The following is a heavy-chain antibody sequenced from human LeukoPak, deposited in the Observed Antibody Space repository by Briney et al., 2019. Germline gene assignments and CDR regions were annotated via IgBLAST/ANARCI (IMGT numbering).Heavy chain of an antibody. CDR3: AKNGDRGAYCSGGTCYPYYYYYMDV. J-gene: IGHJ6*03. Sequence: GGSLRLSCAASGFTFSSYGMSWVRQAPGKGLEWVSAISGSGGSTYYADSVKGRFTISRDNSKNTLYLQMNSLRAEDTAIYYCAKNGDRGAYCSGGTCYPYYYYYMDVWGKGTTVTISS. CDR2: ISGSGGST. V-gene: IGHV3-23*01. D-gene: IGHD2-15*01. CDR1: GFTFSSYG.